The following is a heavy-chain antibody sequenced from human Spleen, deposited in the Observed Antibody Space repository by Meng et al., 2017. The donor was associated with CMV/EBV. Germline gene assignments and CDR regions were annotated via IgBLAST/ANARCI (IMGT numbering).Heavy chain of an antibody. CDR2: IYSGDGT. CDR1: GFTFSSYG. CDR3: ASEDITIFGEGPHFDY. Sequence: GESLKISCAASGFTFSSYGMTWVRQAPGKGLEWVSAIYSGDGTYYADSVKGRFTISRDNSRNTLYLQMNRLRAEDTAVYYCASEDITIFGEGPHFDYWGQGTLVTVSS. V-gene: IGHV3-66*02. D-gene: IGHD3-3*01. J-gene: IGHJ4*02.